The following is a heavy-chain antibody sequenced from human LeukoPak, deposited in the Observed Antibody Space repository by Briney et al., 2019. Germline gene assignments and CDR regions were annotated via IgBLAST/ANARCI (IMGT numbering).Heavy chain of an antibody. V-gene: IGHV3-21*01. CDR1: GFTFSTYT. J-gene: IGHJ4*02. CDR2: ISSSGRHI. CDR3: ARDGGEINYDFWSGYYFDS. D-gene: IGHD3-3*01. Sequence: PGGSLRVSCAASGFTFSTYTVNWVRQAPGKGLGWVSSISSSGRHIYYADSVKGRFTISRDNAKNSLYLQMNSLRAEDTAVYYCARDGGEINYDFWSGYYFDSWGPGTLVTVSS.